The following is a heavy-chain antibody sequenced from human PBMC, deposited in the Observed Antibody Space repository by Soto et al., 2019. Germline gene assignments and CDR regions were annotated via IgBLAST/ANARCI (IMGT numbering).Heavy chain of an antibody. CDR3: ARRERYYGSPGWFDP. J-gene: IGHJ5*02. CDR2: VYHNENT. V-gene: IGHV4-39*01. CDR1: GGSINDFAYY. Sequence: QLHLQESGPGLVRPSETLSLTCTVSGGSINDFAYYWGWIRQPPGKGLEWIGTVYHNENTYYNPSLKSRATISVDTAKNQFSLNLRSVTAADTAIYFCARRERYYGSPGWFDPWGQGALVTVSS. D-gene: IGHD3-16*01.